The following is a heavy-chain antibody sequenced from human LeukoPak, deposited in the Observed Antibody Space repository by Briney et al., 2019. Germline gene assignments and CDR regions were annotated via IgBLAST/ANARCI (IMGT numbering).Heavy chain of an antibody. CDR1: GYTFTSYG. D-gene: IGHD3-22*01. Sequence: ASVKVSCKASGYTFTSYGISWVRQAPGQGLEWMGWISAYNGNTNYAQKLQGRVTMTTDTSTSTAYMELRSLRSDDTAVYYCAREGYYYDSNHAFDIWGQGTMVTVSS. J-gene: IGHJ3*02. CDR2: ISAYNGNT. CDR3: AREGYYYDSNHAFDI. V-gene: IGHV1-18*01.